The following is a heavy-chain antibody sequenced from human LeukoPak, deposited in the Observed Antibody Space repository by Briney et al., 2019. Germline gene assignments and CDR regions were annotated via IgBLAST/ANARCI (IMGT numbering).Heavy chain of an antibody. J-gene: IGHJ4*02. V-gene: IGHV3-23*01. Sequence: GASLRLSCAASGFTFSSCAMSWVRQAPGKGLEWVSTITGGGGTTYYADSVKGRFTISRDTSKNTLFLQMNSLRAEDTAVYYCARDGGGQQLIVFDYWGQGTLVTVSS. CDR1: GFTFSSCA. CDR2: ITGGGGTT. CDR3: ARDGGGQQLIVFDY. D-gene: IGHD6-13*01.